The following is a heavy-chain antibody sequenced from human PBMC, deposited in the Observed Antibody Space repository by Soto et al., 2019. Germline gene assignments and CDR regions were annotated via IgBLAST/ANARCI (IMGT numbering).Heavy chain of an antibody. CDR2: IYYSGST. J-gene: IGHJ6*03. V-gene: IGHV4-59*08. CDR1: GGSISSYY. D-gene: IGHD3-3*01. Sequence: SETLSLTCTVSGGSISSYYWSWIRQPPGKGLEWIGYIYYSGSTNYNPSLKSRVTISVDTSKNQFSLKLSSVTAAYTAVYYCARLGYYDFWSGYGGIDYYYYYMDVWGKGTTVTVSS. CDR3: ARLGYYDFWSGYGGIDYYYYYMDV.